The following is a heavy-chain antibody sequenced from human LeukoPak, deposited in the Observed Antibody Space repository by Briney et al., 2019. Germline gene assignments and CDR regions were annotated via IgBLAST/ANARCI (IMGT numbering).Heavy chain of an antibody. J-gene: IGHJ4*02. V-gene: IGHV3-23*01. D-gene: IGHD3-22*01. Sequence: PGGSLRLSCAASGFTFSSYAMSWVRQAPGKGLEWVSAISGSGGSTYYADSVKGRFTISRDNSKNTLYLQMNSLRAEDTAVYYCAKDKAALYYYDSSGYPKGGYFDYWGQGTLVTVSS. CDR2: ISGSGGST. CDR3: AKDKAALYYYDSSGYPKGGYFDY. CDR1: GFTFSSYA.